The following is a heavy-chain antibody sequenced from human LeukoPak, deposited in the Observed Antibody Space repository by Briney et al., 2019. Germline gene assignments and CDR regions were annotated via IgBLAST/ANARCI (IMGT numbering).Heavy chain of an antibody. D-gene: IGHD3-16*01. J-gene: IGHJ4*02. CDR1: GLTFSNFA. CDR3: AKVGVGWVAFEY. CDR2: ISDSGGGT. Sequence: PGGSLRLSCAASGLTFSNFAMSWVRQAPGKGLQWVSAISDSGGGTFYADSVKGRFTISRDNSKNTLYLQMNSLRAENTAVYYCAKVGVGWVAFEYWGQGTLVTVPS. V-gene: IGHV3-23*01.